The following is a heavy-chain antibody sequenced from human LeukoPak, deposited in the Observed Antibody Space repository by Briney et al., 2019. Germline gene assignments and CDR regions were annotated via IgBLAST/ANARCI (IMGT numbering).Heavy chain of an antibody. Sequence: SETLSLTCTVSGGSISSYYWSWIRQSPGKGLEWTGSIYYSGSTYYNPSLKSRVTISVDTSKNQFSLKLSSVTAADTAVYYCARDAYLVRVDYWGQGTLVTVSS. CDR2: IYYSGST. CDR1: GGSISSYY. J-gene: IGHJ4*02. D-gene: IGHD2-2*01. CDR3: ARDAYLVRVDY. V-gene: IGHV4-59*05.